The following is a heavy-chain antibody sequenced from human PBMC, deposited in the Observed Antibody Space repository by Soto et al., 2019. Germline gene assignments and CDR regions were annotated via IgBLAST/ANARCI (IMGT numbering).Heavy chain of an antibody. D-gene: IGHD2-2*01. CDR1: GFSLSTTPDG. J-gene: IGHJ4*02. Sequence: KESGPTLVNPTQTLTLTCTFSGFSLSTTPDGVGWTRQPPGKALEWLALIYWDDDERYSPSLKSRLTITKDTSKNQVVLTMTNVDPVDTATYYCAHGSCSSADCYPNPYLDYWGQGILVTVSS. V-gene: IGHV2-5*02. CDR2: IYWDDDE. CDR3: AHGSCSSADCYPNPYLDY.